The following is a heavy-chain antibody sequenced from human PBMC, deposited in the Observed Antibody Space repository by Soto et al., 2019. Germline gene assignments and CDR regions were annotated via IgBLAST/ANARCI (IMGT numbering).Heavy chain of an antibody. CDR3: ARNMEGIDY. V-gene: IGHV3-74*01. D-gene: IGHD1-1*01. CDR2: ISTDGSST. Sequence: EVQLVESGGDLVQPGGSLRLSCAASGFTFSDYWMHWVRQAPGKGLLWVSLISTDGSSTIYADSVKGRFTTSRDNAKNTMYLQMNSLTAEDTAVYYCARNMEGIDYWGQGTLVTVS. CDR1: GFTFSDYW. J-gene: IGHJ4*02.